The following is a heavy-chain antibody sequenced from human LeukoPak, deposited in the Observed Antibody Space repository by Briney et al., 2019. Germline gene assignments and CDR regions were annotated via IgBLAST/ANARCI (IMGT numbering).Heavy chain of an antibody. J-gene: IGHJ4*02. Sequence: SETLSLTCTVSGGSISSYYWSWIRQPPGKGLEWIGYIYYGGSTNYNPSLKSRVTISVDTSKNQFSLKLSSVTAADTAVYYCARHEQQLEFDYWGQGTLVTVSS. CDR1: GGSISSYY. CDR3: ARHEQQLEFDY. CDR2: IYYGGST. D-gene: IGHD6-13*01. V-gene: IGHV4-59*08.